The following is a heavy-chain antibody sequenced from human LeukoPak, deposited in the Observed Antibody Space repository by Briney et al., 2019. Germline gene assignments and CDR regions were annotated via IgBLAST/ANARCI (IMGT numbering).Heavy chain of an antibody. J-gene: IGHJ4*02. Sequence: GGSLRLSCAASGFTFSSYAMSWVRQAPGKGLEWVSAISGSGGSTYYADSVKGRFTISRDNSKNTLYLQMNSLRAEDTAVYYCAKGDSNGYYTAAFDYWGQGTLVTVSS. CDR3: AKGDSNGYYTAAFDY. D-gene: IGHD3-22*01. V-gene: IGHV3-23*01. CDR1: GFTFSSYA. CDR2: ISGSGGST.